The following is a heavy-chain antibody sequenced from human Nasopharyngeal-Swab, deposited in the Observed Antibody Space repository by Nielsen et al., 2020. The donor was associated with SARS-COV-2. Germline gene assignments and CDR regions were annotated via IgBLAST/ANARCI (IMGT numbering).Heavy chain of an antibody. CDR2: ISHRGSFI. J-gene: IGHJ6*02. Sequence: VRQVPGKGLEWVSSISHRGSFIYYADSVKGRFTISRDNAKNSLYLQTNSLRAGDTAVYFCARDDTYGMDVWGQGTTVTVSS. V-gene: IGHV3-21*01. CDR3: ARDDTYGMDV. D-gene: IGHD3-22*01.